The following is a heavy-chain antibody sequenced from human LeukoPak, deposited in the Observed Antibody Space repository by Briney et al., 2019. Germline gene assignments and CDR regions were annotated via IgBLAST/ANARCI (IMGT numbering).Heavy chain of an antibody. Sequence: SETLSLTCTVSGGSISVYYWSWIRQPPGKGLEWIGYIYYSGGTNYNPSLKSRVTISVDTSKNQFSLNLNSVTDADTAVYYCARVVHVGMGNSARYYGMDVWGQGTTVTVSS. D-gene: IGHD6-13*01. CDR1: GGSISVYY. CDR3: ARVVHVGMGNSARYYGMDV. CDR2: IYYSGGT. J-gene: IGHJ6*02. V-gene: IGHV4-59*01.